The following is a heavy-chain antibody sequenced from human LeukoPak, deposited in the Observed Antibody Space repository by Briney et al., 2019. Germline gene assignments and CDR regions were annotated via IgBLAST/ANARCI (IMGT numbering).Heavy chain of an antibody. CDR3: ASEVVVAATGWFDP. CDR2: IYYSGST. D-gene: IGHD2-15*01. J-gene: IGHJ5*02. Sequence: PSQTLSLTCTVSGGSISSGGYYWSWIRQHPGKGLEWIGYIYYSGSTYYNPSLKSRVTISVDTSKNQFSLKLSSVTAADTAVYYCASEVVVAATGWFDPWGQGTLVTVSS. CDR1: GGSISSGGYY. V-gene: IGHV4-31*03.